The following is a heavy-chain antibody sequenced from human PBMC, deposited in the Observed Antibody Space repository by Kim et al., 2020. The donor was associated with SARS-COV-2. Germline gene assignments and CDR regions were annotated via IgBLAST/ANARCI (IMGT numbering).Heavy chain of an antibody. CDR3: AIKQLWFGELSNYYGMDV. D-gene: IGHD3-10*01. J-gene: IGHJ6*02. Sequence: KGRVTISRDNSKNSLYLQMNSLRTEDTALYYCAIKQLWFGELSNYYGMDVWGQGTTVTVSS. V-gene: IGHV3-43*01.